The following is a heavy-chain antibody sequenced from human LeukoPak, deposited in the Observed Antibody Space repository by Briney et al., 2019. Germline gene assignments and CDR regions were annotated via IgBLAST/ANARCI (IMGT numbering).Heavy chain of an antibody. Sequence: GGSLRLSCAASGFTFSSYAMSWVRQAPGKGLEWVSAISGSGGSTYYADSVKGRFAISRDNSKNTLYLQMNSLRAEDTAVYYCAKLPRYCSSTSCYPFDYWGQGTLVTVSS. CDR1: GFTFSSYA. CDR2: ISGSGGST. D-gene: IGHD2-2*01. CDR3: AKLPRYCSSTSCYPFDY. J-gene: IGHJ4*02. V-gene: IGHV3-23*01.